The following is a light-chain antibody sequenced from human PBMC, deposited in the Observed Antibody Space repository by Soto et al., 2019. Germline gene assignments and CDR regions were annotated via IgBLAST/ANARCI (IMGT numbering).Light chain of an antibody. Sequence: DIVMTQSPDSLAVSLGERATINCKSSQSVLYSSNNKNYLAWYQQKPRQPPKLLIYWASTRESGVPDRFSGSGSGTDFTLTICSLQAEDVAVYYCQQYYGTPYTFGQGTKLEIK. V-gene: IGKV4-1*01. CDR3: QQYYGTPYT. CDR2: WAS. J-gene: IGKJ2*01. CDR1: QSVLYSSNNKNY.